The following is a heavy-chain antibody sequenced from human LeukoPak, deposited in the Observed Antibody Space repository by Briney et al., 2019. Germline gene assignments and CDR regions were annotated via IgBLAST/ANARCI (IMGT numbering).Heavy chain of an antibody. V-gene: IGHV3-30*02. D-gene: IGHD6-19*01. J-gene: IGHJ4*02. CDR1: GFTFSSYG. CDR3: GKGENPGQWLARLCCFDF. CDR2: AHYDGSNK. Sequence: PGGSLRLSCAASGFTFSSYGMHWVRQAPGKGLEWVAFAHYDGSNKYYADSVKGRFTISRDNPRSTLSLHMNSLRAEETAVYYCGKGENPGQWLARLCCFDFWGQGTLVTVSS.